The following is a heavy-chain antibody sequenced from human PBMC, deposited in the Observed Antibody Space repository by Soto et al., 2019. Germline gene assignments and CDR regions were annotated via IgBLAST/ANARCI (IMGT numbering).Heavy chain of an antibody. Sequence: PESSLKLYCVASGCIFSTYTINWVRQAPGKGLEWVASISSSSRDIFYADSVKARFTISRDNANSSVDLQMNGLRVGDTAMYYCARGSWGGDGIDVWGQGTTVTVSS. V-gene: IGHV3-21*01. J-gene: IGHJ6*02. D-gene: IGHD3-16*01. CDR3: ARGSWGGDGIDV. CDR1: GCIFSTYT. CDR2: ISSSSRDI.